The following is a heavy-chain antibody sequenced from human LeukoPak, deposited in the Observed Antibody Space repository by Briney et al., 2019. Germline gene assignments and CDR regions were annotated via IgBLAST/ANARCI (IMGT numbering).Heavy chain of an antibody. Sequence: KTSETLSLTCTVSGGSINNYYWSWIRQPPGKGLDHIGYIYYSGSTNYNPSLKSRVTISVDVSKNQFSLQLSSVTAADTAVYYCARGGGYLTDYWGQGILVTVSS. CDR1: GGSINNYY. J-gene: IGHJ4*02. D-gene: IGHD4-23*01. CDR2: IYYSGST. V-gene: IGHV4-59*01. CDR3: ARGGGYLTDY.